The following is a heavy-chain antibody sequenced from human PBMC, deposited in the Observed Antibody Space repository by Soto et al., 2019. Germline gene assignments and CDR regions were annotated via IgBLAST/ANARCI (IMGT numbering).Heavy chain of an antibody. Sequence: GGSLRLSCAASGFTFSSYGMHWVRQAPGKGLEWVAVIWYDGSNKYYADSVKGRFTISRDNSKNTLYLQMNSLRAEDTAVYYCARDSGYGDYVLSPYYYYGMDVWGQGTTVTVSS. J-gene: IGHJ6*02. D-gene: IGHD4-17*01. CDR3: ARDSGYGDYVLSPYYYYGMDV. CDR1: GFTFSSYG. V-gene: IGHV3-33*01. CDR2: IWYDGSNK.